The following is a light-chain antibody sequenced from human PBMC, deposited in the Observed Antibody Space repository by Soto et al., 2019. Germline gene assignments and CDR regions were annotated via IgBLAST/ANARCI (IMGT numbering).Light chain of an antibody. CDR1: QSLSSSY. CDR3: QQYISYPIT. J-gene: IGKJ5*01. Sequence: EIVLTQSPGALSLSPGEGATLSCRASQSLSSSYVAWYQQKVGQPPRLLIYGASSRATGIPDRFSGSGSGTEFTLTISSLQPEDFATYYCQQYISYPITFGQGTRLEI. CDR2: GAS. V-gene: IGKV3-20*01.